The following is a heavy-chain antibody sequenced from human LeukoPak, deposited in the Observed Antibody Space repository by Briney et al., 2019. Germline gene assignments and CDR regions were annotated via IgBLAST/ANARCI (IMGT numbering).Heavy chain of an antibody. CDR2: INPNSGGT. J-gene: IGHJ6*02. CDR3: ARDMYSSGWDYYYYGMDV. V-gene: IGHV1-2*02. CDR1: GHTFTDYY. D-gene: IGHD6-19*01. Sequence: GASVKVSCKASGHTFTDYYIHWVRQAPGQGLEWMGWINPNSGGTNYAQKFQGRVTMTRDTSISTAYMELSRLRSDDTAVYYCARDMYSSGWDYYYYGMDVWGQGTTVTVSS.